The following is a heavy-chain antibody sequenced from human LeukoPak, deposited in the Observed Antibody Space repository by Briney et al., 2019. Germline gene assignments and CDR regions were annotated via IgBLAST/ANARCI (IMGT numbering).Heavy chain of an antibody. Sequence: SETLSLTCTVSGGSISSYYWSWIRQPAGKGLEWIGRIYISGSTNYNPSLKSRVTMSVDTSKNQFSLKLSSVTAADTAVYYCARSPWEEMATIFDYWGQGTLVTVSS. CDR3: ARSPWEEMATIFDY. CDR2: IYISGST. D-gene: IGHD5-24*01. CDR1: GGSISSYY. V-gene: IGHV4-4*07. J-gene: IGHJ4*02.